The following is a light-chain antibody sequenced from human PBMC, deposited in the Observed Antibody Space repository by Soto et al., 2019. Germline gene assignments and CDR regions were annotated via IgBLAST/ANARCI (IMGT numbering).Light chain of an antibody. Sequence: QTVVTQPPSVSGAPGQRVTISCTGSSSNIGAGYDVHWYQQLPGTAPKLLIYANNNRPSGVPDRFSGSMSGTSASLAITGLQAEDEADYYCQSYDNSLSGYVFGPGTKLTVL. J-gene: IGLJ1*01. V-gene: IGLV1-40*01. CDR1: SSNIGAGYD. CDR2: ANN. CDR3: QSYDNSLSGYV.